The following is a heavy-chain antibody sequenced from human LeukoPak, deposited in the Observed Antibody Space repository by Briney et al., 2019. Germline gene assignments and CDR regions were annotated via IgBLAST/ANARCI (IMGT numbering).Heavy chain of an antibody. D-gene: IGHD6-19*01. J-gene: IGHJ4*02. CDR1: GGFFSGYY. CDR2: INHSGST. Sequence: SETLSLTCAVYGGFFSGYYWLGVRQPPGKGREGIGEINHSGSTNYNPSLKSRVTISVDTSKNQFSLKLSSVTAADTAVYYCARGAVAGREFDYWGQGTLVTVSS. CDR3: ARGAVAGREFDY. V-gene: IGHV4-34*01.